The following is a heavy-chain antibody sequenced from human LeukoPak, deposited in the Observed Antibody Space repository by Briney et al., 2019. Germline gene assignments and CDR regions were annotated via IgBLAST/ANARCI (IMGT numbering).Heavy chain of an antibody. CDR1: GYRFTSYW. Sequence: GESLKISFKGSGYRFTSYWIAWVRQKPGKGLELMGIISPANSETLYSPSFQGQVTMSADSSTAYLQWSSLKASDTAIYYCARRGGNWLDPWGQGTLVTVSS. CDR2: ISPANSET. D-gene: IGHD3-16*01. J-gene: IGHJ5*02. V-gene: IGHV5-51*01. CDR3: ARRGGNWLDP.